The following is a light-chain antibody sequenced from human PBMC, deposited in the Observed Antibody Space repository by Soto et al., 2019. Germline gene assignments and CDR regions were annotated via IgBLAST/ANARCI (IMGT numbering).Light chain of an antibody. CDR2: GAS. V-gene: IGKV3-15*01. J-gene: IGKJ1*01. Sequence: EIVMTQSPATLSVSPGERVTLSCRARQSVGSNIAWYQQKPGQGPRLLIYGASTRAAGIPARFSGSGSGTEFTLTISSLQSEDFAVYFCQQYYHRWTFGPGTKVVIK. CDR3: QQYYHRWT. CDR1: QSVGSN.